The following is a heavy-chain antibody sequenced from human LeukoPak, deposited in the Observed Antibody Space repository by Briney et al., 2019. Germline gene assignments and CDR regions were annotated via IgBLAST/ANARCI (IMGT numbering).Heavy chain of an antibody. CDR3: ARGFRGDNFDY. V-gene: IGHV4-38-2*02. CDR1: GYSISSAYY. CDR2: MYHSGST. J-gene: IGHJ4*02. Sequence: PSETLSLTCSVSGYSISSAYYWGWIRQPPGKGLEWIGTMYHSGSTNYNPSLKSRVTIDTSKNQFSLKLSSVTAADTAVYFCARGFRGDNFDYWGQGTLVTVSS. D-gene: IGHD7-27*01.